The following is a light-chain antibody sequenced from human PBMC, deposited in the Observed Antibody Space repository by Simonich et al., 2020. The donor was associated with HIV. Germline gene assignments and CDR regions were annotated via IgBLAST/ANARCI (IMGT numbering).Light chain of an antibody. Sequence: DIVMTQSPDSLAVSLGERATINCKSSQSVLYSSNNKNYLAWYQHKPGQPPKLLIYWASTRAAGVPDRFSGSGSGTDFTLTISSLQAEDVAVYYCQQYYDTPYTFGQGTKLEIK. V-gene: IGKV4-1*01. CDR3: QQYYDTPYT. CDR1: QSVLYSSNNKNY. CDR2: WAS. J-gene: IGKJ2*01.